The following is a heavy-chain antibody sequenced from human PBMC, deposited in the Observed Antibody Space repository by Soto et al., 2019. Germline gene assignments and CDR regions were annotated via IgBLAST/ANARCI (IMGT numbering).Heavy chain of an antibody. CDR2: NNPNSGGT. J-gene: IGHJ4*02. CDR3: AREDRYDSSGYYSSTFDY. V-gene: IGHV1-2*04. D-gene: IGHD3-22*01. Sequence: VASVKVSCKASGYTFTGYYMHWVRQAPGQGLEWMGWNNPNSGGTNYAQKFQGWVTMTRDTSISTAYMELSRLRSDDTAVYYCAREDRYDSSGYYSSTFDYWGQGTLVTVSS. CDR1: GYTFTGYY.